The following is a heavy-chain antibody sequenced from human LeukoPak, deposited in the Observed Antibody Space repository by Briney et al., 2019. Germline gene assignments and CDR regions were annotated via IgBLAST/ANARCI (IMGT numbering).Heavy chain of an antibody. Sequence: GGSLRLSCAASGFTFSSYAMSWVRQAPGKGLEWVSLIYGGGSTYYADSVKGRFTISRDNSKNTLYLQMNSLRAEDTAVYYCARRGDGGRSFDYWGQGTLVTVSS. CDR2: IYGGGST. D-gene: IGHD4-23*01. CDR3: ARRGDGGRSFDY. CDR1: GFTFSSYA. V-gene: IGHV3-53*01. J-gene: IGHJ4*02.